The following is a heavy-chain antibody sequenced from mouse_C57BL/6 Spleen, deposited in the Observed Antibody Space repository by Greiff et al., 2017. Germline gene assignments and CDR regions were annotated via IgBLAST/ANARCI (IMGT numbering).Heavy chain of an antibody. Sequence: EVQLQESGPGLVKPSPSLSLTCSVTGYSITSGYYWNWIRQFPGNKLEWMGYISYDGSNNYNPSLKNRISITRDTSKNQFFLKLNSVTTEDTATYYCARDGSSPLDYWGQGTTLTVSS. D-gene: IGHD1-1*01. CDR2: ISYDGSN. J-gene: IGHJ2*01. CDR3: ARDGSSPLDY. V-gene: IGHV3-6*01. CDR1: GYSITSGYY.